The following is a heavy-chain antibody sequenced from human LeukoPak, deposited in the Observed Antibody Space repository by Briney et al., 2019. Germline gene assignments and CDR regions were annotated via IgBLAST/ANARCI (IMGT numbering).Heavy chain of an antibody. Sequence: SETLSLTCTVSGGSISSGSYYWSWIRQPAGKGLEWIGRIYTSGSTNYNPSLRSRVTISVDTSKNQFSLKLSSVTAADTAVYYCARDRGTWNDDGFDYWGQGTLVTVSS. CDR1: GGSISSGSYY. CDR2: IYTSGST. V-gene: IGHV4-61*02. CDR3: ARDRGTWNDDGFDY. J-gene: IGHJ4*02. D-gene: IGHD1-1*01.